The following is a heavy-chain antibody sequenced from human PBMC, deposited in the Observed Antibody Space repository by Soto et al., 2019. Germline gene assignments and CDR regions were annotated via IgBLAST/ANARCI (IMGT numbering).Heavy chain of an antibody. Sequence: ASVKVSFKASGYPFTSYGISLVRQAPGQGLEWMGWISAYNGNTNYAQKLQGRVTMTTDTSTSTAYMELRSLRSDDTAVYYCARQNSNVSLDIWGQGTMVTVSS. D-gene: IGHD6-13*01. CDR2: ISAYNGNT. CDR3: ARQNSNVSLDI. J-gene: IGHJ3*02. CDR1: GYPFTSYG. V-gene: IGHV1-18*01.